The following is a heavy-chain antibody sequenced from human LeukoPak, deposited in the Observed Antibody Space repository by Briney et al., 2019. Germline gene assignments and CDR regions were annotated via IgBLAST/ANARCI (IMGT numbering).Heavy chain of an antibody. J-gene: IGHJ4*02. D-gene: IGHD3-16*01. V-gene: IGHV3-21*06. CDR3: VRDVGAVRGEVYFDY. CDR1: GFTFLSYS. Sequence: GGSLRLSCAASGFTFLSYSMNWVRQAPGKGLEWVSSISGSSSYIYYADSVKRRFTISRDNTKNLLYLEMNSLRAEDTAMYYCVRDVGAVRGEVYFDYWGQGTLVTVSS. CDR2: ISGSSSYI.